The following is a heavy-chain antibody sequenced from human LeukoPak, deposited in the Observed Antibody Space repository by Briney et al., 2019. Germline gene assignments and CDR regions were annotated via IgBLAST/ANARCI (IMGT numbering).Heavy chain of an antibody. J-gene: IGHJ4*02. CDR1: GYTLTELS. Sequence: ASVKVSCKVSGYTLTELSMHWVRQAPGKGLEWMGGFDPEDGETIYAQKFQGRVTMTEDTSTDTAYTELSSLRSEDTAVYYCATGGHGSGSRDYFDYWGQGTLVTVSS. V-gene: IGHV1-24*01. CDR2: FDPEDGET. CDR3: ATGGHGSGSRDYFDY. D-gene: IGHD3-10*01.